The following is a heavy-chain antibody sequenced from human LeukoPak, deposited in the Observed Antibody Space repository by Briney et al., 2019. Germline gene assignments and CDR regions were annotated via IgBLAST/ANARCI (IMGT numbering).Heavy chain of an antibody. V-gene: IGHV3-30*03. D-gene: IGHD3-22*01. J-gene: IGHJ4*02. CDR1: GFTFSSYG. Sequence: HSGGSLRLSCAASGFTFSSYGMHWVRQAPGKGLEWVAVISYDGSNKYYADSVKGRFTISRDNSKNTLYLQMNSLRAEDTAVSYCARDFYTRYYYDSSGPKGPFDFWGQGILVTVSS. CDR3: ARDFYTRYYYDSSGPKGPFDF. CDR2: ISYDGSNK.